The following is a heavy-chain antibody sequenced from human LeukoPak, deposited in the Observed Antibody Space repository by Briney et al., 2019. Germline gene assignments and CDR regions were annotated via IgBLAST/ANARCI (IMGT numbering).Heavy chain of an antibody. CDR2: IYSGGNT. J-gene: IGHJ4*02. CDR3: ARVGDGYNSYYFDY. CDR1: GFTVSINS. Sequence: GGSLRLSCTVSGFTVSINSMSWVRQAPGKGLEWVSFIYSGGNTHYSDSVKGRFTISRDNAKNSLYLQMNSLRAEDTAVYYCARVGDGYNSYYFDYWGQGTLVTVSS. D-gene: IGHD5-24*01. V-gene: IGHV3-66*01.